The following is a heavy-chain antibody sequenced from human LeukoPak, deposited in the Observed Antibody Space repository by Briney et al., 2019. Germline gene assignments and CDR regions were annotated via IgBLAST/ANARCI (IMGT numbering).Heavy chain of an antibody. CDR2: MYMSSSTT. J-gene: IGHJ4*02. Sequence: PGGSLRLSCAASGFSFNSYAMNWVRQAPGKGLEWISHMYMSSSTTSYADSVKGRFTISRDNAKNSLYLQMNSLRAEDTAVYYCATGSGSLSVYWGQGTLVTVSS. CDR3: ATGSGSLSVY. V-gene: IGHV3-48*04. CDR1: GFSFNSYA.